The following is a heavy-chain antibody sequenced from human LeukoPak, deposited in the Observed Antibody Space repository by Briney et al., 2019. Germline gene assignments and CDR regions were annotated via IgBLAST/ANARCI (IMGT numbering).Heavy chain of an antibody. CDR3: ARRQAGTSWRDY. CDR1: RGSISSGDYY. D-gene: IGHD6-13*01. Sequence: PSQTLSLTCTVSRGSISSGDYYWDWIRQPPGKGLEWIGDIYYNGNTFYSPSLRSRVTISIDTSKTQFSLKLTSVTAADTAVYYCARRQAGTSWRDYWGQGTLVTVSS. J-gene: IGHJ4*02. V-gene: IGHV4-39*01. CDR2: IYYNGNT.